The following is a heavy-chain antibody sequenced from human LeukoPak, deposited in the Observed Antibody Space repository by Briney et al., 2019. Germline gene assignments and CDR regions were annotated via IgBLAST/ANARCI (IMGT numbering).Heavy chain of an antibody. CDR3: ARNKEAAGLFLDY. V-gene: IGHV3-7*01. D-gene: IGHD6-13*01. Sequence: GGSLRLSCAASGFTFSSYWMSWVRQAPGKGLEWVANMKYDGSEKYYVDSVKGRFTISRDNAKNSLYLQMNSLRAEDTAVYYCARNKEAAGLFLDYWARETLVTVSS. CDR2: MKYDGSEK. J-gene: IGHJ4*02. CDR1: GFTFSSYW.